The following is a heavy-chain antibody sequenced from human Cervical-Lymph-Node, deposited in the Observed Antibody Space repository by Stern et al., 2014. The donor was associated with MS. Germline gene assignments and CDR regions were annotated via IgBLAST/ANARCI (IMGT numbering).Heavy chain of an antibody. CDR3: ARVTLGNRFTPNFDY. CDR2: ISFDGNNE. D-gene: IGHD2-15*01. CDR1: GFTFSSHA. J-gene: IGHJ4*02. Sequence: VQLVESGGGVVQPGRSLRLSCAASGFTFSSHAIHWVRQAPGKGLEWVAVISFDGNNEYYADSGKGRFSIFRDNSKNTMYLQMNSLISEDTAVYYCARVTLGNRFTPNFDYWGQGTLVTVSS. V-gene: IGHV3-30*01.